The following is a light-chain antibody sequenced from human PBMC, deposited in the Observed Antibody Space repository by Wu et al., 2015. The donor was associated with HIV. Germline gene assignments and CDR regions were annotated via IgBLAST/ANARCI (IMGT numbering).Light chain of an antibody. CDR2: DAS. V-gene: IGKV3-11*01. CDR1: QRVSTY. Sequence: EIVLTQSPDTLSLSPGERATLSCRASQRVSTYLAWYQQKLGQAPRLLIYDASNRATGIPPRFSGSGSGTDFTLTISSLEAEDSAIYYCQQLSNWPPISFGQGTRLEIK. J-gene: IGKJ5*01. CDR3: QQLSNWPPIS.